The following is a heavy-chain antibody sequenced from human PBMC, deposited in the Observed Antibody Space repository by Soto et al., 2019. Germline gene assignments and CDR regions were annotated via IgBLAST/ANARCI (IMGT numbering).Heavy chain of an antibody. CDR1: GFTFSSYA. CDR3: ARRRDGYSLDAFDI. J-gene: IGHJ3*02. Sequence: QVQLVESGGGVVQPGRSLRLSCAASGFTFSSYAMHWVRQAPGKGLEWVAVISYDGSNKYYADSVKGRFTISRDNSKNTLYLQMNSLRAEDTAVYYCARRRDGYSLDAFDIWAKGQWSPSLQ. D-gene: IGHD5-18*01. CDR2: ISYDGSNK. V-gene: IGHV3-30-3*01.